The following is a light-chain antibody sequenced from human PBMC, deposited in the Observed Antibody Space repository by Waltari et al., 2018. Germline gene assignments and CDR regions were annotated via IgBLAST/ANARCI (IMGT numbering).Light chain of an antibody. CDR1: SSDVGGYNY. J-gene: IGLJ2*01. V-gene: IGLV2-11*01. Sequence: QSALTQPRSVSGSPGHSVTISCTGTSSDVGGYNYVSWYQQHPGKAPKLMIFHVSKRPSGVPDRFSGSKSGNTASLTISGLQAEDEADYYCCSYAGYYTIFGGGTKLTVL. CDR3: CSYAGYYTI. CDR2: HVS.